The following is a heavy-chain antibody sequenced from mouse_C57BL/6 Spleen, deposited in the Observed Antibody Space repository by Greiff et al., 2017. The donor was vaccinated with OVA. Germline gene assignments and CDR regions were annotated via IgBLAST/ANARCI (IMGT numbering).Heavy chain of an antibody. Sequence: VQLQQSGAELVRPGTSVKVSCKASGYAFTNYLIEWVKQRPGQGLEWIGVINPGSGGTNYNEKFKGKATLTADKSSSTAYMQLSSLTSEDSAVYFCARRSSYFHYFDDWGQGTTLTVSS. CDR1: GYAFTNYL. D-gene: IGHD1-1*01. CDR2: INPGSGGT. V-gene: IGHV1-54*01. J-gene: IGHJ2*01. CDR3: ARRSSYFHYFDD.